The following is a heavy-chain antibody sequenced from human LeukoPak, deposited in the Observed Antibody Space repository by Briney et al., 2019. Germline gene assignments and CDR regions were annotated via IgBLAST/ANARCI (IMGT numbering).Heavy chain of an antibody. CDR1: GFTFSSYW. Sequence: GGSLRLSCAASGFTFSSYWMSWIRQAPGKGLEWVSYISSGGSTINYADSVKGRFTISRDNAKNSLYLQMNSLRAEDTAVYYCARQYNYDSRAFDYWGQGTLVTVSS. CDR3: ARQYNYDSRAFDY. CDR2: ISSGGSTI. V-gene: IGHV3-11*01. J-gene: IGHJ4*02. D-gene: IGHD5-18*01.